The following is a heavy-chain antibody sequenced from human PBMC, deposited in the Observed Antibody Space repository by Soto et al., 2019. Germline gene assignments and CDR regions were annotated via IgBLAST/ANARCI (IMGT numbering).Heavy chain of an antibody. V-gene: IGHV4-31*03. D-gene: IGHD2-15*01. CDR1: GGSISSGGYY. CDR3: ARGDCSGGSCYWIPPLDY. Sequence: SETLSLTCTVSGGSISSGGYYWIWIRQHPGKGLEWIGYIYYSGSTYYNPSLKSRVTISVDTSKNQFSLKLSSVTAADTAVYYCARGDCSGGSCYWIPPLDYWGQGTLVTVSS. J-gene: IGHJ4*02. CDR2: IYYSGST.